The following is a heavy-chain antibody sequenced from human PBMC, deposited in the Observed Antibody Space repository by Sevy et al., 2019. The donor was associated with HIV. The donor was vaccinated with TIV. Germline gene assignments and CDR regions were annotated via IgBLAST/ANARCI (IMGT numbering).Heavy chain of an antibody. CDR1: GFTFSKAW. D-gene: IGHD1-26*01. V-gene: IGHV3-15*01. J-gene: IGHJ4*02. Sequence: GGSLRLSCVASGFTFSKAWMSWVRQAPGKGLEWVGRIKSKTDGATRDLAAPVKGRIIISRDDSKNTLYLQTSNLKIEDTGVYFCAAGVGASDFDYWGQGTLVTVSS. CDR2: IKSKTDGATR. CDR3: AAGVGASDFDY.